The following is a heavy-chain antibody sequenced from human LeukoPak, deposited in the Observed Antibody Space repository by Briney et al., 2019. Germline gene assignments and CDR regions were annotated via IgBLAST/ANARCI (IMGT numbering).Heavy chain of an antibody. CDR1: GFTFSSYS. D-gene: IGHD2-2*01. CDR3: ARGDIVVVPAALDY. J-gene: IGHJ4*02. CDR2: ISSTSSFI. V-gene: IGHV3-21*01. Sequence: PGGSLRLSCAASGFTFSSYSINWVRQAPGKGLEWVSCISSTSSFIYYADSVKGRFTISRDNAKNLLYLQMNSLRAEDTAVYYCARGDIVVVPAALDYWGQGTLVTVSS.